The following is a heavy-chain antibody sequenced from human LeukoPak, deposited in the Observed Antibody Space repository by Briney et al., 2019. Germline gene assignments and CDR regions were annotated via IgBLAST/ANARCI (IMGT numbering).Heavy chain of an antibody. Sequence: SETLSLTCTVSGYSISSGYYWGWIRQPPGKGLEWIGSIYHSGSTYYNPSLKSRVTISVDTSKNQFSLKLSSVTAADTAVYYCARVGQRGLLWFGDAEYFQHWGQGTLVTVSS. V-gene: IGHV4-38-2*02. CDR3: ARVGQRGLLWFGDAEYFQH. D-gene: IGHD3-10*01. CDR2: IYHSGST. J-gene: IGHJ1*01. CDR1: GYSISSGYY.